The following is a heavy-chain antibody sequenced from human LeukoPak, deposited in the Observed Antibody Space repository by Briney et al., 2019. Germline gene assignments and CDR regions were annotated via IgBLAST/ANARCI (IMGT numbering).Heavy chain of an antibody. Sequence: PSETLSLTCAVYGGSFSGYYWSWIRQPPGKGLEWIGEINHSGSTNYNPSLKSRVTISVDTSKNQFSLKLSSVTAADTAVYYCARRAYYGGNFDYWGQGTLVTVSS. CDR1: GGSFSGYY. CDR2: INHSGST. J-gene: IGHJ4*02. D-gene: IGHD4-17*01. V-gene: IGHV4-34*01. CDR3: ARRAYYGGNFDY.